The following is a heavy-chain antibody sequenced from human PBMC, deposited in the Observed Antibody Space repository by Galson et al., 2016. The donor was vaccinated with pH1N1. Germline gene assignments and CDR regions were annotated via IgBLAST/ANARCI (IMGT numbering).Heavy chain of an antibody. V-gene: IGHV1-69*06. D-gene: IGHD3-10*01. CDR2: ISPIFGSI. CDR1: GGTFSNSA. J-gene: IGHJ6*02. Sequence: SGGTFSNSAISWVRQAPGQGLEWMGGISPIFGSINYAQRFQGRVTVSADIFTKTAYMELSSLTYEDTAIYYCATAGPLVRETLYYSYAMDVWGQGTTVTVSS. CDR3: ATAGPLVRETLYYSYAMDV.